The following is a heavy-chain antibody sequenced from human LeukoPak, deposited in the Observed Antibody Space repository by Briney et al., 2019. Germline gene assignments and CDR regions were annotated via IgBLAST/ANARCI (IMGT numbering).Heavy chain of an antibody. CDR2: IYSGGST. CDR1: GFTVSSNY. D-gene: IGHD3-3*01. CDR3: AKGGFGVVTVEAFDI. Sequence: GGSLRLSCAASGFTVSSNYMSWVRQAPGKGLEWVSVIYSGGSTYYADSVKGRFTISRDNSKNTLYLQMNSLRAEDTALYYCAKGGFGVVTVEAFDIWGQGTMVTVSS. V-gene: IGHV3-53*05. J-gene: IGHJ3*02.